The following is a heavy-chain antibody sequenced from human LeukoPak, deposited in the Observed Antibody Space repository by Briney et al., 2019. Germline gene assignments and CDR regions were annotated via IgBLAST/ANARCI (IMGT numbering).Heavy chain of an antibody. CDR3: TTDRH. CDR1: GFTFSNAW. J-gene: IGHJ4*02. Sequence: GSLRLSCAASGFTFSNAWMSWVRQAPGKGLEWVGRIKSTTDGGTTDYAVPVKGRFTISRDDSRNTLYLQMNSLKTEDTAVYYCTTDRHWGQGTLVTVSS. V-gene: IGHV3-15*01. CDR2: IKSTTDGGTT.